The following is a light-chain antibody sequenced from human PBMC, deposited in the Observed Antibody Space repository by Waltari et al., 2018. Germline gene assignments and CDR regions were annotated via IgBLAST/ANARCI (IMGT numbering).Light chain of an antibody. CDR3: LLSYSDGWV. Sequence: QAVVTQEPSLTVSPGGTVTLTCGSSTGDVTSGHYPYWLQQKPGQAPRTLIYDTSNKHSWTPARFSGSLLGGKAAQTLSGAQPEDEAEYHCLLSYSDGWVFGGGTKLTVL. V-gene: IGLV7-46*01. CDR2: DTS. J-gene: IGLJ3*02. CDR1: TGDVTSGHY.